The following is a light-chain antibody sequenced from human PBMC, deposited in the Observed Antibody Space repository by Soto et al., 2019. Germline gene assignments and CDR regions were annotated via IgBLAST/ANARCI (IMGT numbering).Light chain of an antibody. CDR1: QSVSSSY. V-gene: IGKV3-20*01. CDR2: DTS. CDR3: QPCWRSPS. Sequence: EIVLTQSPATLSLSPGERATLSCRASQSVSSSYFAWYQQQPGQAPRLLIYDTSSRATGLPDRVSGSGSGTDFTLASSRLEPEDFAVYYCQPCWRSPSFGQGTKVELK. J-gene: IGKJ1*01.